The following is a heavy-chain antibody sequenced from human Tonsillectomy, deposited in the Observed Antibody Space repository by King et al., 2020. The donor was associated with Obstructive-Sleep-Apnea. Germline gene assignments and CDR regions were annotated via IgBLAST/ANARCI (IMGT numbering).Heavy chain of an antibody. CDR1: GYNFTTYW. Sequence: VQLVQSGVEVKKPGESLTISCQGSGYNFTTYWIGWVRQMPGKGLEWMGIIYPGDSDTRYSPSFQGQVTISADKSISTAYLQWSSLKASDTAIYYCARAYPYLYNWFDPWGQGTLVTVSS. J-gene: IGHJ5*02. CDR2: IYPGDSDT. D-gene: IGHD2-2*02. CDR3: ARAYPYLYNWFDP. V-gene: IGHV5-51*01.